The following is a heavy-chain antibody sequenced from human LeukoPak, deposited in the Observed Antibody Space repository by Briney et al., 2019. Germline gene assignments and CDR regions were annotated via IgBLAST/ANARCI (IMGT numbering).Heavy chain of an antibody. V-gene: IGHV4-61*02. CDR2: IYTSGST. Sequence: SETLSLTCTVSGGSISSSSYYWGWIRQPAGKGLEWIGRIYTSGSTNYNPSLKSRVTMSADTSKNQFSLKLSSVTAADTAVYYCARDPGAMVRGVLDYWGQGTLVTVSS. CDR1: GGSISSSSYY. J-gene: IGHJ4*02. CDR3: ARDPGAMVRGVLDY. D-gene: IGHD3-10*01.